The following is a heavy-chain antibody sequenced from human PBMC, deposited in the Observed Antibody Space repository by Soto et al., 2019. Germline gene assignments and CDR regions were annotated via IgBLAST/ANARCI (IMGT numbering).Heavy chain of an antibody. CDR3: ARRWGRTFAY. CDR2: IYYSGST. CDR1: GGSISSYY. D-gene: IGHD7-27*01. J-gene: IGHJ4*02. V-gene: IGHV4-59*08. Sequence: QVQLQESGPGLVKPSETLSLTCTVSGGSISSYYWSWIRQPPGTGLEWIGYIYYSGSTKYNPSLKSRVTISVDTSKNQFSLKLSSVTAADTAVYYCARRWGRTFAYWGQGTRVTISS.